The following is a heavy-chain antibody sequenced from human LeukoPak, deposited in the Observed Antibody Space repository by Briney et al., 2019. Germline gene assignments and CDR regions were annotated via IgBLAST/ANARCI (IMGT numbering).Heavy chain of an antibody. Sequence: PSETLSLTCAVSGGSISSRNWWSWVRQPPGKGLEWIGEIYHSGSTNYNPSLKSRVTISVDKSKNQFSLKLSSVTAADTAVYYCARVMVVVATIVRDYYYYYGMDVWGQGTTVTVSS. CDR3: ARVMVVVATIVRDYYYYYGMDV. CDR2: IYHSGST. J-gene: IGHJ6*02. CDR1: GGSISSRNW. V-gene: IGHV4-4*02. D-gene: IGHD5-12*01.